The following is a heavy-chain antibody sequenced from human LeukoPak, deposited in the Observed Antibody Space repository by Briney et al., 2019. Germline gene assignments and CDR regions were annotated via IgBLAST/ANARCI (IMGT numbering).Heavy chain of an antibody. CDR2: IYYSGST. J-gene: IGHJ4*02. V-gene: IGHV4-39*01. D-gene: IGHD3-22*01. CDR1: GVSISSISYY. Sequence: SDTLSLTCTVSGVSISSISYYWGWIRQPPGKGQEWIGSIYYSGSTYYNPSLKSRVTISVDTSKNQFSLKLSSVTAADTAVYYCATQETVQSYYYDSSGSVDYWGQGTLVTVSS. CDR3: ATQETVQSYYYDSSGSVDY.